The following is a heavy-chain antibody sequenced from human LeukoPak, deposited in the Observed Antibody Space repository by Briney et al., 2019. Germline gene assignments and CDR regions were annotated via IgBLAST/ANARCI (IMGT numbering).Heavy chain of an antibody. CDR3: ARDYPSIAVAGTDSPFDY. V-gene: IGHV3-7*01. D-gene: IGHD6-19*01. CDR1: GFTFSSYW. CDR2: IKQDGSEK. Sequence: GGSLRLSCAASGFTFSSYWMSWVRQAPGKGLEWVANIKQDGSEKYYVDSVKGRFTISRDNAKNSLYLQMNSLRAEDTAVYYCARDYPSIAVAGTDSPFDYWGQGTLVTVSS. J-gene: IGHJ4*02.